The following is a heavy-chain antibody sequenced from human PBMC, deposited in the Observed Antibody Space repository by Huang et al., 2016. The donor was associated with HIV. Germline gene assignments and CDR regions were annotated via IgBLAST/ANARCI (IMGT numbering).Heavy chain of an antibody. V-gene: IGHV3-30*02. D-gene: IGHD2-21*02. J-gene: IGHJ4*02. CDR1: GFSFSHYG. Sequence: QEQLVESGGGVVQPGGSLRLSCATSGFSFSHYGMHGVRQAPGKGVEWVAFIRFDGGNKHYADSAKGRFTISRDNSKKMLFLEMNSLRGDDTAFYYCATDLGGYSFDYWGQGALVSVSS. CDR2: IRFDGGNK. CDR3: ATDLGGYSFDY.